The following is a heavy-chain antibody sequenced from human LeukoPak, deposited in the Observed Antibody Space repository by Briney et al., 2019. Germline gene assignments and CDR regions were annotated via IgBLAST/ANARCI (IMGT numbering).Heavy chain of an antibody. V-gene: IGHV1-2*02. CDR3: ASSIRDSSSWYGGDSSGPGDY. Sequence: ASVKVSCKTPGYTFTGYYMHWVRQAPGQGLEWMGWINPNSGGTNYPQKFQGRVTMTRDTSTSTVYMELSSLRSEDTAVYYCASSIRDSSSWYGGDSSGPGDYWGQGTLVTVSS. J-gene: IGHJ4*02. D-gene: IGHD6-13*01. CDR1: GYTFTGYY. CDR2: INPNSGGT.